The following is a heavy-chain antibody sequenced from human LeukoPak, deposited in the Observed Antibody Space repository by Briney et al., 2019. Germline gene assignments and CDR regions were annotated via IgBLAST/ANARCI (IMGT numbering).Heavy chain of an antibody. V-gene: IGHV3-53*01. D-gene: IGHD2-15*01. J-gene: IGHJ6*03. Sequence: GGSLRLSCAASGFTVSSNYMSWVRQAPGKGLEWVSVIYSGGSTYYADSVKGRFTISRDNSKNTLYLQMNSLRAEDTAVYYCARDRCSGGSCYSPHYYYYYMDVWGKGTTVTVSS. CDR1: GFTVSSNY. CDR2: IYSGGST. CDR3: ARDRCSGGSCYSPHYYYYYMDV.